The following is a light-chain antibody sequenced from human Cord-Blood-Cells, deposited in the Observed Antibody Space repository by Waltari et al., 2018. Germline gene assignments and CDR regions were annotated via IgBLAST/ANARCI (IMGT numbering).Light chain of an antibody. CDR3: QQSYSTPWT. J-gene: IGKJ1*01. V-gene: IGKV1-39*01. Sequence: DIQMTQSPSSLSASVGDRVTITCRANQSISSYLNWYQQKPGKAPKLLIYAASSLQSGVPSRFSGSGSVTDFTLTISSLQPEDFATYYWQQSYSTPWTFGQGTKVEIK. CDR2: AAS. CDR1: QSISSY.